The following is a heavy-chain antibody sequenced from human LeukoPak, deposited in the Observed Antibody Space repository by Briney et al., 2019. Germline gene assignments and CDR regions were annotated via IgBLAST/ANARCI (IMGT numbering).Heavy chain of an antibody. CDR1: GYSFTSYW. CDR2: IHPGDSVT. CDR3: ARLRRPLDAFDV. V-gene: IGHV5-51*01. J-gene: IGHJ3*01. Sequence: GESLKISCKGSGYSFTSYWIGWVRQMPGKGLEWMGIIHPGDSVTRYSPSFQGQVTISADKSISTAYLQWSSLKAPDTAMYYCARLRRPLDAFDVWGQGTMVTVSS.